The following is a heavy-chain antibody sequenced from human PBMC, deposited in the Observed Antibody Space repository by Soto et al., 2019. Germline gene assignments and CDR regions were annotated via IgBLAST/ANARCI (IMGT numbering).Heavy chain of an antibody. J-gene: IGHJ4*02. Sequence: GGSLRLSCAASGFTFSSYWMHWVRQAPGKGLVWVSRINSDGSSTNYADSVKGRFTISRDNAKNTLYLQMNSLRAEDTAVYYCAGASATRNGLDYWGQGTLVTVSS. CDR3: AGASATRNGLDY. V-gene: IGHV3-74*01. CDR1: GFTFSSYW. D-gene: IGHD1-1*01. CDR2: INSDGSST.